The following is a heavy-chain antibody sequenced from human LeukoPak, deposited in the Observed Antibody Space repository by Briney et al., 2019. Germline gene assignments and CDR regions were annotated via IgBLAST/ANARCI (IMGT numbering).Heavy chain of an antibody. CDR1: GGSVSDYY. J-gene: IGHJ3*02. CDR2: IYHTGST. V-gene: IGHV4-59*02. CDR3: ARGYTSGWSPALDI. D-gene: IGHD6-19*01. Sequence: SETLSLTCTISGGSVSDYYWSWIRQPPGKGLEWIGYIYHTGSTSYSPSLKSRVTISADTSQNQFSLRLSSVTAADTAVYYCARGYTSGWSPALDIWGQGTMVTVSS.